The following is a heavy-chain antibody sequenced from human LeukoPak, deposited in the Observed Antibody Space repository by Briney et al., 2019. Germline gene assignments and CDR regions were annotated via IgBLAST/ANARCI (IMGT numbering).Heavy chain of an antibody. CDR2: IGTVGDP. CDR1: GFTFSRYD. J-gene: IGHJ3*02. D-gene: IGHD3-3*01. V-gene: IGHV3-13*05. CDR3: ARGFLGDAFDI. Sequence: GGSLRLSCAASGFTFSRYDMHWVRHATGKGLEWVSAIGTVGDPYYPGSVKGRFTISRENAKNSLYLQMNSLRAGDTAVYYCARGFLGDAFDIWGQGTMVTISS.